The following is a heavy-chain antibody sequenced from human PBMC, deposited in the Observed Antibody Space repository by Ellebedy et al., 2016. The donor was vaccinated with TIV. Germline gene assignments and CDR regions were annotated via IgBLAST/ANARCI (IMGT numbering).Heavy chain of an antibody. J-gene: IGHJ2*01. CDR1: GGSISGSSYY. CDR3: ARSLLIFTFDKCYFDL. CDR2: IFDTGST. Sequence: GSLRLSCTVSGGSISGSSYYWGWLRQPPGKGLEWIGNIFDTGSTYYNPSLKSRVTLSVDTSNNQFSLKLSSVTAADTAVYYCARSLLIFTFDKCYFDLWGRGALVTVSS. D-gene: IGHD3/OR15-3a*01. V-gene: IGHV4-39*01.